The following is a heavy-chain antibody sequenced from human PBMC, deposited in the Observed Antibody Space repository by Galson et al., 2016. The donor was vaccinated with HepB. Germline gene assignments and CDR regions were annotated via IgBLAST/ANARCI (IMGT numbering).Heavy chain of an antibody. CDR3: AKRHEYCPAVGCSVDY. J-gene: IGHJ4*02. D-gene: IGHD2/OR15-2a*01. CDR1: GFTFSNYG. Sequence: SLRLSCAASGFTFSNYGMTWVRQAPGKGLEVVSSISRSGDSRDYADSVKGRFTISRDISNNMLFLQMSSLRADDTAVYYCAKRHEYCPAVGCSVDYWGQGTLVSVSS. CDR2: ISRSGDSR. V-gene: IGHV3-23*01.